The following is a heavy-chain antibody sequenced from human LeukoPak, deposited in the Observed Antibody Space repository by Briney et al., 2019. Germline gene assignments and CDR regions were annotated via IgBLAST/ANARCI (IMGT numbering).Heavy chain of an antibody. CDR2: ISGSGGST. CDR1: GFTFSSYA. D-gene: IGHD1-7*01. Sequence: GGSLRLSCAASGFTFSSYAMSWVRQAPGKGLEWVSTISGSGGSTYYADSVKGRFTISRDNSKNTLYLQMNSLRAEDTAVYYCAKDHWNYVQGMFDYWGQGTLVTVSS. V-gene: IGHV3-23*01. J-gene: IGHJ4*02. CDR3: AKDHWNYVQGMFDY.